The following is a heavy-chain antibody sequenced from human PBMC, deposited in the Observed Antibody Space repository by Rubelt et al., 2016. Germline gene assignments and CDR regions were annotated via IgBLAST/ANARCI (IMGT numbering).Heavy chain of an antibody. D-gene: IGHD3-22*01. V-gene: IGHV4-30-2*01. J-gene: IGHJ3*02. CDR2: IYHSGST. Sequence: QVQLQESGPGLVKPSETLSLTCTVSGGSISSGGYSWSWIRQPPGKGLEWIGYIYHSGSTYYNPSLKSRGAILVDRSKNQVSLKLSSVTAADTAVYYCARGHSVYYYESRGGAFDIWGQGTMVTVSS. CDR3: ARGHSVYYYESRGGAFDI. CDR1: GGSISSGGYS.